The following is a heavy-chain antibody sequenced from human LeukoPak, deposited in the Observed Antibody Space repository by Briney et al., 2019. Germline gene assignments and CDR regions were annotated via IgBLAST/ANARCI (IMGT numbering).Heavy chain of an antibody. D-gene: IGHD1-26*01. CDR2: INPNGGGT. J-gene: IGHJ4*02. Sequence: ASVKVSCKVSGYIFSDYYMHWVRQAPGQGLEWMGWINPNGGGTSYAQKFQGRVTMTRDRSISTVHMDLSRLTYDDTAVYYCARDKGPRWEDYWGQGTLVTVSS. CDR1: GYIFSDYY. CDR3: ARDKGPRWEDY. V-gene: IGHV1-2*02.